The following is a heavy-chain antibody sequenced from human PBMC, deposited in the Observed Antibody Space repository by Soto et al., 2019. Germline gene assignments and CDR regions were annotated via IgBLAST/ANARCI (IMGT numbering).Heavy chain of an antibody. CDR3: ARDVFCGGAPACPDMDV. D-gene: IGHD2-21*01. V-gene: IGHV1-18*04. Sequence: EXSVKVSCKASVYTFSGYSITWVRQAPGQGLEWMGRISGYNGNTNYARTLRGRLTLTTDTSTSTAYMELRSLTSDDTAVYYCARDVFCGGAPACPDMDVWGQGTTVTVSS. CDR1: VYTFSGYS. J-gene: IGHJ6*02. CDR2: ISGYNGNT.